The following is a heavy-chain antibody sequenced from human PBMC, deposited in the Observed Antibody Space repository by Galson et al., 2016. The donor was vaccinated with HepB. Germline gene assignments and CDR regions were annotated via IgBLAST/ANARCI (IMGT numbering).Heavy chain of an antibody. CDR2: ISASGGST. Sequence: SLRLSCAASGFIFSDYAMSWVRQAPKKGLDWVSTISASGGSTFYSESVKGRFTISRDSSKNMLYLQMRSLRAEDTAIYYCPKGGRGIAAVGRRNWFDPWGQGTLVTVSS. D-gene: IGHD6-13*01. CDR3: PKGGRGIAAVGRRNWFDP. J-gene: IGHJ5*02. CDR1: GFIFSDYA. V-gene: IGHV3-23*01.